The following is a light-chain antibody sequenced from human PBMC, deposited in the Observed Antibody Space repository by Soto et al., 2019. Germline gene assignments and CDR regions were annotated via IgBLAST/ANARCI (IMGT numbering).Light chain of an antibody. CDR1: SSNIGSNT. Sequence: QSVLTQPPSASGTPGQRVTISCSGSSSNIGSNTVNWYQQITGTAPKLLIYNDNQRPSGVPDRFSGSKSGTSGSLAISGLQSEDEGDYYCAAWYDSLNGHVVFGGGTKLTVL. J-gene: IGLJ2*01. V-gene: IGLV1-44*01. CDR3: AAWYDSLNGHVV. CDR2: NDN.